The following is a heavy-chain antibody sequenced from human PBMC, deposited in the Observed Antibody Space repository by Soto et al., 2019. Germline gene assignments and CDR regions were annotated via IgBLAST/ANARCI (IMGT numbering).Heavy chain of an antibody. Sequence: GASVKVSCKASGFTFTSSAVQRVRQARGQRLEWIGWIVVGSGNTNYAQKLQERVTITRDMSTSTAYMELSSLRSEDTAVYYCAAAHYDSSGYWLRPFDYWGQGTLVTVSS. J-gene: IGHJ4*02. CDR3: AAAHYDSSGYWLRPFDY. CDR2: IVVGSGNT. CDR1: GFTFTSSA. D-gene: IGHD3-22*01. V-gene: IGHV1-58*01.